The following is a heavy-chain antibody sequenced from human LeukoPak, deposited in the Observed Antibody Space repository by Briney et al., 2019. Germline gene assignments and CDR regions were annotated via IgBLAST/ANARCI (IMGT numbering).Heavy chain of an antibody. D-gene: IGHD5-18*01. J-gene: IGHJ4*02. V-gene: IGHV1-2*02. Sequence: GASLKVSCKASGYTFTGYYMHWVRQAPGQGLEWMGWINPNSSGTNYAQKFKGRVTMTRDKSISTAYMELSRLRSDDTAVYYCARDRSPAPGRSYGRGHFDYWGQGTLVTVSS. CDR3: ARDRSPAPGRSYGRGHFDY. CDR2: INPNSSGT. CDR1: GYTFTGYY.